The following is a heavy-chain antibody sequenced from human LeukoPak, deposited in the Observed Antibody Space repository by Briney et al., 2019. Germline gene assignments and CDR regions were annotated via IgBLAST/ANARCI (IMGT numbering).Heavy chain of an antibody. V-gene: IGHV3-21*04. D-gene: IGHD3-3*01. CDR3: AKFNWRVYDFWSGYYYFDY. J-gene: IGHJ4*02. CDR2: ISSSSSYI. CDR1: GFTFSSYS. Sequence: GGSLRLSCAASGFTFSSYSMNWVRQAPGKGLEWVSSISSSSSYIYYADSVKGRFTISRDNSKNTLYLQMNSLRAEDTAVYYCAKFNWRVYDFWSGYYYFDYWGQGTLVTVSS.